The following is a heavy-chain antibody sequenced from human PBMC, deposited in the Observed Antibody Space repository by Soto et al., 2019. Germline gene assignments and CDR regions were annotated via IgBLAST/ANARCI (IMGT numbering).Heavy chain of an antibody. CDR1: GFTFSNAW. J-gene: IGHJ6*02. V-gene: IGHV3-15*01. Sequence: PGGSLRLSCAASGFTFSNAWMSWVRQAPGKGLEWVGRIKSKTDGGTTDYAAPVKGRFTISRDDSKNTLYLQMNSLKTEDTAVYQCATAATWRCGVCGMDIWGRGTRVTVSS. CDR3: ATAATWRCGVCGMDI. D-gene: IGHD3-3*01. CDR2: IKSKTDGGTT.